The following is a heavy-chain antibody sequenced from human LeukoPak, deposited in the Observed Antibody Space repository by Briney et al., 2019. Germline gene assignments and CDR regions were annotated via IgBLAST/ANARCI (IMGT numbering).Heavy chain of an antibody. CDR3: ARVLYSSSWYLFDY. CDR2: INSDGSST. D-gene: IGHD6-13*01. J-gene: IGHJ4*02. V-gene: IGHV3-74*01. CDR1: GFTFSSYW. Sequence: GGSLRLSCAASGFTFSSYWMHWVRQAPGKGLVWVSRINSDGSSTSYADSVKRRFTISRDNAKNTLYLQMNSLRAEDTAVYYCARVLYSSSWYLFDYWGQGTLVTVSS.